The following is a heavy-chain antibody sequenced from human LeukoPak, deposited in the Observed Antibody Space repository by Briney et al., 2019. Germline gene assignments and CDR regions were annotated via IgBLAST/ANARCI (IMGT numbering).Heavy chain of an antibody. D-gene: IGHD3-10*01. CDR3: ARADSLTMVRGYYFDY. CDR2: IIPILGIA. Sequence: ASVKVSCKASGGTFSSYTISWVRQAPGQGLEWMGRIIPILGIANYAQKFQGRVTNTADKSTSTAHMELSSLRSEDTAVYYCARADSLTMVRGYYFDYWGQGTLVTVSS. V-gene: IGHV1-69*02. CDR1: GGTFSSYT. J-gene: IGHJ4*02.